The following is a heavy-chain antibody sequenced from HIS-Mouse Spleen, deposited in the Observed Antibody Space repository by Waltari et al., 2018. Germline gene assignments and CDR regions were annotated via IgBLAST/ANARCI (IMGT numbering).Heavy chain of an antibody. CDR2: IYSGGST. V-gene: IGHV3-53*02. D-gene: IGHD6-13*01. J-gene: IGHJ2*01. CDR3: ARDHGDSSSWYWYFDL. Sequence: EVQLVETGGGLIQPGGSLSFSCAASGFTVSSNYMGWVRQAPGKGLEWVSVIYSGGSTYYADSVKGRFTISRDNSKNTLYLQMNSLRAEDTAVYYCARDHGDSSSWYWYFDLWGRGTLVTVSS. CDR1: GFTVSSNY.